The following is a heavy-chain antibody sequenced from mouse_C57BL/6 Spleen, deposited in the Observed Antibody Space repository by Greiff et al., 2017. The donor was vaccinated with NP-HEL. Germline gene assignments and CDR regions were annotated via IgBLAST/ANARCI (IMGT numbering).Heavy chain of an antibody. J-gene: IGHJ4*01. Sequence: VQLLQSGPELVKPGASVKISCKASGYSFTDYNMNWVKQSNGKSLEWIGVINPNYGTTSYNQKFKGKATLTVDQSSSTAYMQLNSLTSEDSAVYYCARETVVAHYYAMDYWGQGTSVTVSS. CDR2: INPNYGTT. D-gene: IGHD1-1*01. CDR1: GYSFTDYN. CDR3: ARETVVAHYYAMDY. V-gene: IGHV1-39*01.